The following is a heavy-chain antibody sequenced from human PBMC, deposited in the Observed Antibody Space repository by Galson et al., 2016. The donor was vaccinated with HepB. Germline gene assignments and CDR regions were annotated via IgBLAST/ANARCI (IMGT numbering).Heavy chain of an antibody. CDR3: ATSGGSGYYFCIDV. Sequence: SETLSLTCAVSAASISSDIWWTWVRQSPGKGLEWIGEVYRSGTTYYNPSLKSRVIISVDKSNTQFSLNLSSVTAADTAVYYCATSGGSGYYFCIDVWGKGTTVAVSS. J-gene: IGHJ6*03. CDR1: AASISSDIW. V-gene: IGHV4-4*02. CDR2: VYRSGTT. D-gene: IGHD1-26*01.